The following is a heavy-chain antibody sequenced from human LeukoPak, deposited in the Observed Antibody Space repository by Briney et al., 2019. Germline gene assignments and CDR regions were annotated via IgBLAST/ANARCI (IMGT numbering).Heavy chain of an antibody. CDR3: AKGSPAILYYCMDV. Sequence: PGGSLRLSCAASGFCFSNYVMTLIGTGAGTYYADSVKGRFTISRDNSKNTLYLQMNSLRAEDTAVYYCAKGSPAILYYCMDVWGKGTTVTVSS. CDR2: IGTGAGT. V-gene: IGHV3-23*01. D-gene: IGHD2-21*01. J-gene: IGHJ6*03. CDR1: GFCFSNYV.